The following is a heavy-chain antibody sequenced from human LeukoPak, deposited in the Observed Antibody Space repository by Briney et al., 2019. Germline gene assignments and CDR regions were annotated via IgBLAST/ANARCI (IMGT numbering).Heavy chain of an antibody. CDR3: ARWGTKYSSSSFDI. Sequence: ASVKVSCKASGYTLTTYGISWVRQAPGQGLEWMGWISAYNGNTNYAQKLQGRLTMTTDTSTSTAYMELSRLRSDDTAVYYCARWGTKYSSSSFDIWGQGTMVTVSS. V-gene: IGHV1-18*01. D-gene: IGHD6-13*01. CDR1: GYTLTTYG. CDR2: ISAYNGNT. J-gene: IGHJ3*02.